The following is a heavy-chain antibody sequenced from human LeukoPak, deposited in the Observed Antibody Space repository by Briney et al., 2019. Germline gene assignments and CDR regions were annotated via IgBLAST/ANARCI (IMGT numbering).Heavy chain of an antibody. J-gene: IGHJ4*02. D-gene: IGHD4-17*01. Sequence: PGGALRLSCAASGLSFSGYTMHWVRQAPGEGLEWVSSISWTSTYIYYADSVRGLFTISRDNDKNSLSLKMDSLRAEATAVYYCARLAIHDYGHYFDHWGQGTLVTVSS. CDR1: GLSFSGYT. CDR3: ARLAIHDYGHYFDH. V-gene: IGHV3-21*01. CDR2: ISWTSTYI.